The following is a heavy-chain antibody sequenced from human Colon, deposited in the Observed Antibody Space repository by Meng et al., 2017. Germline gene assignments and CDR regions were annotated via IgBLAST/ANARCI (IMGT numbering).Heavy chain of an antibody. J-gene: IGHJ4*02. Sequence: VQLQESGPGLVNPSQTLSLPCPIPNGSINSAEYYWNWIRQPPGKGPEWLGYIHSSGNTYYTPSLKSRLAMSLDTCKNQFSLRLTSVASAHTAVYYCARNPVIPDARTFDFWGQGALVTVSS. V-gene: IGHV4-30-4*01. CDR2: IHSSGNT. CDR3: ARNPVIPDARTFDF. CDR1: NGSINSAEYY. D-gene: IGHD2-2*01.